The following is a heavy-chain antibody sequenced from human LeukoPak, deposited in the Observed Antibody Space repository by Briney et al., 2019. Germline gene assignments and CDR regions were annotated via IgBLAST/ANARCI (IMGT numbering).Heavy chain of an antibody. J-gene: IGHJ4*02. CDR3: ARDTAYSYGLPYGPEPLFDY. Sequence: GASVTVSFKASGYTFTIYGISWVRQAPGQGLEWMGWISAYNGNTNYAQKLQGRVTMTTDTSTSTAYMELRSLRSDDTAVYYCARDTAYSYGLPYGPEPLFDYWGQGTLVTVSS. CDR2: ISAYNGNT. V-gene: IGHV1-18*01. CDR1: GYTFTIYG. D-gene: IGHD5-18*01.